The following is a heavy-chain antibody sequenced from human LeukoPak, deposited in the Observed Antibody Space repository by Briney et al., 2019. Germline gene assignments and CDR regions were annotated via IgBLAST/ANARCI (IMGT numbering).Heavy chain of an antibody. CDR2: ISPYNGNT. CDR3: ARGSGSYYYLDD. CDR1: GYTFTDYG. V-gene: IGHV1-18*04. D-gene: IGHD1-26*01. J-gene: IGHJ4*02. Sequence: ASVKVSCKASGYTFTDYGISWVRQALGQGLEWMVWISPYNGNTDYEQSVQGRVTMTTDTSTSTAYMELGSLTSDDTAVYYCARGSGSYYYLDDWGQGTLVTVSS.